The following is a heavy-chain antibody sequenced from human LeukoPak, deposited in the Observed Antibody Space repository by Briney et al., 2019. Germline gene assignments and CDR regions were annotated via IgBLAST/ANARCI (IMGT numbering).Heavy chain of an antibody. V-gene: IGHV1-46*03. CDR3: SRAVVCVGALGTCGVDY. D-gene: IGHD3-16*01. J-gene: IGHJ4*02. CDR2: IDPSGGST. Sequence: ASVKVSCKASGYTFTSYFLHWVRQAPGQGLQGRGVIDPSGGSTTYAQKFQGRVTMTRDTSTSTVYMELSSLRSEDTAVYYCSRAVVCVGALGTCGVDYWGQGTLVTVSS. CDR1: GYTFTSYF.